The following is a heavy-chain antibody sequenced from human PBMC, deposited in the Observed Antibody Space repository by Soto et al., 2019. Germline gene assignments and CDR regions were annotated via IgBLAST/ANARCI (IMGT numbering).Heavy chain of an antibody. CDR2: ISGYNGNT. CDR1: GYTFTSYG. V-gene: IGHV1-18*01. J-gene: IGHJ4*02. Sequence: QVQLVQSGAEVKKPGASVKVSCKASGYTFTSYGLSWVRQAPGQGLEWMGWISGYNGNTNYAQNLQGRVTMTTDTSTSTGYMEMRSLRADDTAVYYCARAYCTRPSCFYYFDYWGQGTLVTVSS. CDR3: ARAYCTRPSCFYYFDY. D-gene: IGHD2-2*01.